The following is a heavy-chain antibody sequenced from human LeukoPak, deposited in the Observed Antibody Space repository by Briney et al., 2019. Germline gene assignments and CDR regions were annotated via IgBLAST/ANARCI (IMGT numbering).Heavy chain of an antibody. V-gene: IGHV3-48*03. CDR3: ARRHSSSWYDDY. Sequence: GGSLRLSCAASGFTFNSYEMNWVRQAPGKGLEWVSYISSSGSTIYYADSVRGRFTISRDNAKNSLYLQMNSLRAEDTAVYYCARRHSSSWYDDYWGQGTLVTVSS. CDR2: ISSSGSTI. J-gene: IGHJ4*02. D-gene: IGHD6-13*01. CDR1: GFTFNSYE.